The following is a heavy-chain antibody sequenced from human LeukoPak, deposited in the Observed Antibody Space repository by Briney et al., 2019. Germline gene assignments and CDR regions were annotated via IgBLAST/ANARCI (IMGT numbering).Heavy chain of an antibody. CDR1: GFTFSSYA. V-gene: IGHV3-23*01. CDR3: AKGRYFDWLGDY. CDR2: ISGSGGST. Sequence: PGGSLRLSCAASGFTFSSYAMSWVRQAPGKGLEWVSAISGSGGSTYYADSVKGRFTISRDNSKNTPYLQMNSLRAEDTAVYYCAKGRYFDWLGDYWGQGTLVTVSS. D-gene: IGHD3-9*01. J-gene: IGHJ4*02.